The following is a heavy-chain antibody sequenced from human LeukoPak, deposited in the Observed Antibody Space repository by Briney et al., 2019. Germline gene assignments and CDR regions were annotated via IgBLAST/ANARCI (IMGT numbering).Heavy chain of an antibody. V-gene: IGHV4-4*07. D-gene: IGHD1-7*01. CDR2: IYTSGST. Sequence: SETLSLTCTVSGGSISSYYWSWIRQPAGKGLEWIGRIYTSGSTNYNPSLKSRVTMSVDTSKNQFSLKLSSVTAADTAVYYCARGKAKYNWNYAFDYWGQGTLSPSPQ. CDR1: GGSISSYY. CDR3: ARGKAKYNWNYAFDY. J-gene: IGHJ4*02.